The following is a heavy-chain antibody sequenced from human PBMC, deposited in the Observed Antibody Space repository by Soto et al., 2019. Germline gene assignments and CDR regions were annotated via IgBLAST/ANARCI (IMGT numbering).Heavy chain of an antibody. CDR3: ALFQTTVTTGYLFDY. Sequence: QITLKESGPTLVNPTQTLTLTCTFSGFSLSTSGVGVGWIRQPPGKALEWLALIYWDDDKRYSPSLKSRLTITKDTSKNQVVLTMTNMDPVDTATYYCALFQTTVTTGYLFDYWGQGTLVTVSS. V-gene: IGHV2-5*02. J-gene: IGHJ4*02. D-gene: IGHD4-17*01. CDR2: IYWDDDK. CDR1: GFSLSTSGVG.